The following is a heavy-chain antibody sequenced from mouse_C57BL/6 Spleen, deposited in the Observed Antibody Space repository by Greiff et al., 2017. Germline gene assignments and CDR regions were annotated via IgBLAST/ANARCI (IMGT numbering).Heavy chain of an antibody. V-gene: IGHV1-64*01. Sequence: QVQLQQPGAELVKPGASVKLSCKASGYTFTSYWMHWVKQRPGQGLEWIGMIHPNSGSTNYNEKFKSKATLTVDKSSSTAYMQLSSLTSEDSAVYYCARSGVYYGAMDYWGQGTSVTVSS. D-gene: IGHD2-1*01. CDR3: ARSGVYYGAMDY. CDR2: IHPNSGST. J-gene: IGHJ4*01. CDR1: GYTFTSYW.